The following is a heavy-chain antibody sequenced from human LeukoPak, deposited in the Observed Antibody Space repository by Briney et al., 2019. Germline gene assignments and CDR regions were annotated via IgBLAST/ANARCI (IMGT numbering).Heavy chain of an antibody. D-gene: IGHD1-7*01. V-gene: IGHV5-51*01. Sequence: GGSLQISFKGSGYSFTSYWIGWVRPMPGKGLGWMGIIYPGDSDTRYSPSFQGQVTISADKSISTAYLQWSSLKASDTAMYYCARHDSWNYGYWGQGTLVTVSS. CDR1: GYSFTSYW. CDR2: IYPGDSDT. J-gene: IGHJ4*02. CDR3: ARHDSWNYGY.